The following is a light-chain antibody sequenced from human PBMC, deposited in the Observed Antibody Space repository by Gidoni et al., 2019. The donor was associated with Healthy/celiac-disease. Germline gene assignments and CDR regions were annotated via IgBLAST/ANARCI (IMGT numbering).Light chain of an antibody. J-gene: IGKJ2*01. Sequence: EIVLTQSPGTLSLSPGERATLSCRASQSVSSSYLAWYQQKPGQAPMLLSYGASSKAPGIPDRFRGRGSGTDFTLTISRLEPEDFAVYYCQQYGSSPLYTFGQGTKLEIK. CDR2: GAS. V-gene: IGKV3-20*01. CDR3: QQYGSSPLYT. CDR1: QSVSSSY.